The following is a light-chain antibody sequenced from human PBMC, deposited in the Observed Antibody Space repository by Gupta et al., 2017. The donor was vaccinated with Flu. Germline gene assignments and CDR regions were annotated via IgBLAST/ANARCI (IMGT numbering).Light chain of an antibody. CDR2: GAS. CDR1: QSVSSTY. CDR3: QQYGSSLPYT. V-gene: IGKV3-20*01. J-gene: IGKJ2*01. Sequence: TLSLSPGERATLSCRASQSVSSTYLAWYQQKVGQAPRLLIYGASNRATGIPDRFSGSGSGTDFTLTISRLEPEDFAVYYCQQYGSSLPYTFGQGTKLGIK.